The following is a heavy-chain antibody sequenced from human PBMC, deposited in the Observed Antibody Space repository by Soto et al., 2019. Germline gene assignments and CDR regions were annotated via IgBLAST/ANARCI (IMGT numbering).Heavy chain of an antibody. CDR3: VRRGYGGYGGGDAFDI. D-gene: IGHD5-12*01. CDR1: GYSFTSYW. J-gene: IGHJ3*02. V-gene: IGHV5-10-1*01. CDR2: IDPSDSYT. Sequence: GESLKISCKGSGYSFTSYWISWVRQMPGKGLEWMGRIDPSDSYTNYSPSFQGHVTISADKSVSTAYLQWSSLKASDTAMYYCVRRGYGGYGGGDAFDIWGQGTMVTVSS.